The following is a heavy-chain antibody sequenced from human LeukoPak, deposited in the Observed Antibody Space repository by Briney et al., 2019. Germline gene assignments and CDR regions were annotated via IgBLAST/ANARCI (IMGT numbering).Heavy chain of an antibody. CDR3: ARDPSSGRTVFDP. CDR2: ISSSSSYI. CDR1: GFTFSSYS. V-gene: IGHV3-21*01. D-gene: IGHD3-22*01. Sequence: PGGSLRLSCAASGFTFSSYSMNWVRQAPGKGLEWVSSISSSSSYIYYADSVKGRFTIPRDNAKNSLYLQMNSLRAEDTAVYYCARDPSSGRTVFDPWGQGTLVTVSS. J-gene: IGHJ5*02.